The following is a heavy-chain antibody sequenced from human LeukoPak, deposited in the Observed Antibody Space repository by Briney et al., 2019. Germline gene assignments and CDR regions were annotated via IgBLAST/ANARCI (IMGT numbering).Heavy chain of an antibody. J-gene: IGHJ6*02. CDR2: MYYSGST. CDR3: ARDQWELPLGADYFYHGMDV. D-gene: IGHD1-26*01. Sequence: PSETLSLTCTVSGGSISSSSYLWGLIRQPPGKGLEWIGSMYYSGSTYYNPSLKSRVTISVDTSKNQFSLRLSSVTAADTAIYYCARDQWELPLGADYFYHGMDVWGRGTAVTVSS. CDR1: GGSISSSSYL. V-gene: IGHV4-39*02.